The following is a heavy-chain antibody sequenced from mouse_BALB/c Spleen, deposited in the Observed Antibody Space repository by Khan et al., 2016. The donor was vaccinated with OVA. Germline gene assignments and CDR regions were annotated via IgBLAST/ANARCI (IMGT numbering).Heavy chain of an antibody. J-gene: IGHJ2*01. Sequence: QVQLKESGAELVRPGTSVKMSCKAAGYTFTNYWIGWVKQRPGHGLEWIGDTYPGGGYTNYNEKFKGKATLTADTSSSTAYMQLSGLTSEDSAIYYWGRRGAARARWDYFDYWGQGTTLTVSS. CDR1: GYTFTNYW. CDR2: TYPGGGYT. CDR3: GRRGAARARWDYFDY. V-gene: IGHV1-63*02. D-gene: IGHD3-1*01.